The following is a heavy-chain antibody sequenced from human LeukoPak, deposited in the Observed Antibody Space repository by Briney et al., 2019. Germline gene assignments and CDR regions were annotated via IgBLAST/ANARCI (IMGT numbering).Heavy chain of an antibody. Sequence: GGSLRLSCVASGFTFSSYNMNWVRQAPGKGLEWVSSISISGNYIYYTDSVKGRFTISRDNSKNTLYLQMDSLRAEDTAVYYCATVQREYYYDSSGIMGNWGQGTLVTVSS. J-gene: IGHJ4*02. D-gene: IGHD3-22*01. V-gene: IGHV3-21*01. CDR3: ATVQREYYYDSSGIMGN. CDR2: ISISGNYI. CDR1: GFTFSSYN.